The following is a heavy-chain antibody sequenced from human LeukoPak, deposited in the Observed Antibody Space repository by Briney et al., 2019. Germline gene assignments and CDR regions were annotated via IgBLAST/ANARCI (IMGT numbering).Heavy chain of an antibody. V-gene: IGHV4-59*01. CDR1: GGSISSYY. CDR2: IYYSGST. J-gene: IGHJ4*02. D-gene: IGHD3-22*01. Sequence: SETPSLTCTVSGGSISSYYWSWIRQPPGKGLEWIGYIYYSGSTNYNPSLKSRVTISVDTSKNQFSLKLSSVTAADTAVYYCARDIGYYDSSGYYDYWGQGTLVTVSS. CDR3: ARDIGYYDSSGYYDY.